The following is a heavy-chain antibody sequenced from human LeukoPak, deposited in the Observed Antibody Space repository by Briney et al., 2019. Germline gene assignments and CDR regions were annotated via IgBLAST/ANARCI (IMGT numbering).Heavy chain of an antibody. CDR2: FEPEDGET. V-gene: IGHV1-24*01. J-gene: IGHJ3*02. Sequence: ASVKVSCKVSGYTLTELSMHWVRQAPGKGLEWMGGFEPEDGETIYAQKFQGRVTMTEDTSTDTAYMELSSLRSEDTAVYYCAATKYYDILTCYPTPGAFDIWGQGTRVTVSS. CDR1: GYTLTELS. CDR3: AATKYYDILTCYPTPGAFDI. D-gene: IGHD3-9*01.